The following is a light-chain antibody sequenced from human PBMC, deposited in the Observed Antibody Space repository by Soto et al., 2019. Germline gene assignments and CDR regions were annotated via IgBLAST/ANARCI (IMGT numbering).Light chain of an antibody. CDR2: APS. CDR1: QSISSY. V-gene: IGKV1-39*01. CDR3: QQSYRTPPIT. Sequence: DIQMTQSPSSLSASVGDRVTITCRASQSISSYLNWYQQKPGKAPKLLIYAPSSLQSGVPSRFSGSGSGTDFTLTISSLQPEDFATYYCQQSYRTPPITFSQGTQLEIK. J-gene: IGKJ5*01.